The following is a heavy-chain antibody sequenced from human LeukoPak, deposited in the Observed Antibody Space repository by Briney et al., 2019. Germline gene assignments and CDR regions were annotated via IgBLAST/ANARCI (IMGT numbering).Heavy chain of an antibody. CDR2: IIPILGIA. D-gene: IGHD2-2*01. J-gene: IGHJ4*02. CDR1: GGTFSSYA. Sequence: SVKVSCKASGGTFSSYAISWVRQAPGQGLEWMGRIIPILGIANYAQKFQGRVTITADKSTSTAYMELSSLRSEDTAVYYSARDAYCSSTSCKPTPFDYWGQGTLVTVSS. V-gene: IGHV1-69*04. CDR3: ARDAYCSSTSCKPTPFDY.